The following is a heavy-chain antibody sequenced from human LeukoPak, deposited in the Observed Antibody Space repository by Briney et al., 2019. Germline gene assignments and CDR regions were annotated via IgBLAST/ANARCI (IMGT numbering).Heavy chain of an antibody. CDR1: GYTFTSYG. CDR3: ARAGGSSSWYDY. V-gene: IGHV1-18*01. CDR2: ISAYNGNT. D-gene: IGHD6-13*01. Sequence: GASVKVSCKASGYTFTSYGISWVRQAPGQGLEWMGWISAYNGNTNYAQKLQGRVTMTTETSTSTAYMELRSVRSDDTAVYYCARAGGSSSWYDYWGQGTLVTVSS. J-gene: IGHJ4*02.